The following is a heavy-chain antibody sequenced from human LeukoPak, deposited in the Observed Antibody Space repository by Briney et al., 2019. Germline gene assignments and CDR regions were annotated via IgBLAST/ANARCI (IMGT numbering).Heavy chain of an antibody. D-gene: IGHD6-19*01. Sequence: PGASLRLSCAASGFTFSSYAMSWVRQAPGKGLEWVSAISGSGGSTYYADSVKGRFTISRDNSKNTLYLQMNSLRAEDTAVYYCAKDRKPGIAVPGYKYFDYWGQGTLVTVSS. J-gene: IGHJ4*02. CDR3: AKDRKPGIAVPGYKYFDY. V-gene: IGHV3-23*01. CDR1: GFTFSSYA. CDR2: ISGSGGST.